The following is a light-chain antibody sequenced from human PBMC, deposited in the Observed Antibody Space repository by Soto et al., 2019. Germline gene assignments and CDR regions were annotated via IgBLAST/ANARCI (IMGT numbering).Light chain of an antibody. CDR2: RTS. CDR1: ESVSSSF. CDR3: QQYGSSAIT. V-gene: IGKV3-20*01. Sequence: TQSPCTLSLSPGERATLSCRASESVSSSFLTWYQQKPGQAPRLLIYRTSNRVTGIPDRFSGSGSGTDFTLTISRLEPEDFAVYYCQQYGSSAITFGQGTLLEI. J-gene: IGKJ5*01.